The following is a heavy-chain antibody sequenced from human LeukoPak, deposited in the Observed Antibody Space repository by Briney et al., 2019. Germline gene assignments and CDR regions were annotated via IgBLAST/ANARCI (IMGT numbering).Heavy chain of an antibody. D-gene: IGHD6-13*01. CDR2: IIPIFGTA. Sequence: ASVKVSCKASGGTFSSYAISWVRQAPGQGLEWMGGIIPIFGTANYAQKFQGRVTITADESTSTAYMELSSLRSEDTAVYYCARGRSSSRPLDYWGQGTLVTVSS. J-gene: IGHJ4*02. CDR3: ARGRSSSRPLDY. V-gene: IGHV1-69*13. CDR1: GGTFSSYA.